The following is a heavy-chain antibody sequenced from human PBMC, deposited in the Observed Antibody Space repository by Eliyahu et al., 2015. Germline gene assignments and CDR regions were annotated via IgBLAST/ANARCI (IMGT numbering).Heavy chain of an antibody. CDR2: INIDGTST. D-gene: IGHD6-6*01. CDR3: EAWHLSSGFDY. V-gene: IGHV3-64D*08. CDR1: EITFTAYN. Sequence: VEVVESGGGLVQPGGSLRLSCSVXEITFTAYNIHWVRQAPGKGLEYVSVINIDGTSTDYADSVKGRFIVSRDNSKNTVYLQMTSLRVDDTAVYYCEAWHLSSGFDYWGQGTLVTVSS. J-gene: IGHJ4*02.